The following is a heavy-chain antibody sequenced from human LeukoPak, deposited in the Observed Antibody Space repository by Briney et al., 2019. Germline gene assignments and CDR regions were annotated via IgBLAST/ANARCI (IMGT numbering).Heavy chain of an antibody. CDR1: GYTFTGYY. D-gene: IGHD3-22*01. CDR2: INPNSGGT. CDR3: ARVARDITMIVVVTTRFDY. J-gene: IGHJ4*02. V-gene: IGHV1-2*02. Sequence: ASVKVSCKASGYTFTGYYMHWVRQAPGQGLEWMGWINPNSGGTNYAQKFQGRVTMTRDTSISTAYMELSRLRSDDTAVYYCARVARDITMIVVVTTRFDYWGQGTLVTVSS.